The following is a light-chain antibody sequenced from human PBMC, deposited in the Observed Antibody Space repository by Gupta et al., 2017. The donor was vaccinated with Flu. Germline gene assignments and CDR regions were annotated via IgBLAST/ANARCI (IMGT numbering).Light chain of an antibody. CDR3: QVWDSSSDHVV. V-gene: IGLV3-21*02. CDR1: NIGGKS. J-gene: IGLJ2*01. Sequence: YVLTQAPSVSVAPGQTARITCGGNNIGGKSVHWYQQRPGHAPVLVVSADTDRPSGIPERFSGSNSGNTATLTISRVEAGDEADYYCQVWDSSSDHVVFGGGTKLTVL. CDR2: ADT.